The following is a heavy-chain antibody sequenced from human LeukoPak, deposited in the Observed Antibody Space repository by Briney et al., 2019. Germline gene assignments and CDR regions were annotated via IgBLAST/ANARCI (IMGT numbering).Heavy chain of an antibody. CDR2: ISSSGSTI. D-gene: IGHD7-27*01. V-gene: IGHV3-11*04. CDR1: GFTFSDYY. CDR3: ARAPNWGSYMDV. J-gene: IGHJ6*03. Sequence: TGGSLRLSCAASGFTFSDYYMSWIRQAPGKGLEWVSYISSSGSTIYYADSVKGRFTISRDNAKNSLYPQMNSLRAEDTAVYYCARAPNWGSYMDVWGKGTTVTVSS.